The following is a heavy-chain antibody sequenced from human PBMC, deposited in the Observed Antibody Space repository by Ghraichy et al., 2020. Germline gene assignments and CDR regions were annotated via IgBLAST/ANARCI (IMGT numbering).Heavy chain of an antibody. J-gene: IGHJ4*02. CDR3: ARAAGPNYYDSSGYYYPDY. CDR2: ISAYNGNT. D-gene: IGHD3-22*01. CDR1: GYTFTSYG. Sequence: ASVKVSCKASGYTFTSYGISWVRQAPGQGLEWMGWISAYNGNTNYAQKLQGRVTMTTDTSTSTAYMELRSLRSDDTAVYYCARAAGPNYYDSSGYYYPDYWGQGTLVTVSS. V-gene: IGHV1-18*01.